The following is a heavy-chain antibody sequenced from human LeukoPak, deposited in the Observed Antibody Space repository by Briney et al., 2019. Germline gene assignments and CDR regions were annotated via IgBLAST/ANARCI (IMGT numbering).Heavy chain of an antibody. CDR2: ISGSGGST. D-gene: IGHD2-2*01. V-gene: IGHV3-23*01. Sequence: GGSLRLSCAASGFTFSSYAISWVPQAPGKGLEWVSAISGSGGSTYYADSVKGRFTISRDNSKNTLYLQMNSLRAEDTAVYYCAKDRACSSTSCYAYYYYYYGMDVWGQGTTVTVSS. CDR1: GFTFSSYA. CDR3: AKDRACSSTSCYAYYYYYYGMDV. J-gene: IGHJ6*02.